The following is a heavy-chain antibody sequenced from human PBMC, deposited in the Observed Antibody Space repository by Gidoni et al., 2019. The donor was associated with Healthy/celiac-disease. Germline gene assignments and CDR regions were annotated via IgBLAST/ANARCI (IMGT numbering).Heavy chain of an antibody. Sequence: EVQLVESGGGLVPPGGSLRLSCAASGFTVSSHYMSWVRQAPGKGLEWVSVIYSGGSTYYADSVKGRFTISRDNSKNTLYLQMNSLRAEDTAVYYCARARVYYDSSGPKYYFDYWGQGTLVTVSS. CDR1: GFTVSSHY. V-gene: IGHV3-66*01. D-gene: IGHD3-22*01. CDR2: IYSGGST. CDR3: ARARVYYDSSGPKYYFDY. J-gene: IGHJ4*02.